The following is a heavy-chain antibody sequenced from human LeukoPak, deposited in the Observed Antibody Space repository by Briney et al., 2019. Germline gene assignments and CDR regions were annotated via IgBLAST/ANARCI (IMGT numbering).Heavy chain of an antibody. Sequence: GESLRLSCAASGFTVSSNYMSRVRQAPGKGLEWVSVIYSGGSTYYADSVKGRFTISRHNSKNTLYLQMNRLRAEDTAVYYCARSKYSGYDSRGNFDYWGQGTLVTVSS. CDR1: GFTVSSNY. CDR3: ARSKYSGYDSRGNFDY. J-gene: IGHJ4*02. CDR2: IYSGGST. D-gene: IGHD5-12*01. V-gene: IGHV3-53*04.